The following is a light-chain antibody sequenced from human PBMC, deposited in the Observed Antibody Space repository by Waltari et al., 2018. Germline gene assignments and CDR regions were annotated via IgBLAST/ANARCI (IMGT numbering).Light chain of an antibody. V-gene: IGKV1-5*03. Sequence: DIQMTQSPSTLSASVRDRVTITCRPSQSISSWLAWYQQKAGKAPKILIYKASSLKSGVPSRFSGSGSGTEFTLTISSLQPDDFATYYCQQYYIYRTFGQGTKVEIK. CDR3: QQYYIYRT. J-gene: IGKJ1*01. CDR2: KAS. CDR1: QSISSW.